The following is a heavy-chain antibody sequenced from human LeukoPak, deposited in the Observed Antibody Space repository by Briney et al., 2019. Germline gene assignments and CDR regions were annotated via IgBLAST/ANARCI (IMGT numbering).Heavy chain of an antibody. CDR3: ARAEMTTITYPDY. Sequence: PGGSLRLSCAASGFTFNSYSMNWVRQAPGTGLEWVSSITSSSSHVYYADSVKGRFTMSRDNAKNSLYLQMNSLRAEDTAVYYCARAEMTTITYPDYWGQGTPVTVSS. CDR1: GFTFNSYS. CDR2: ITSSSSHV. D-gene: IGHD5-24*01. V-gene: IGHV3-21*01. J-gene: IGHJ4*02.